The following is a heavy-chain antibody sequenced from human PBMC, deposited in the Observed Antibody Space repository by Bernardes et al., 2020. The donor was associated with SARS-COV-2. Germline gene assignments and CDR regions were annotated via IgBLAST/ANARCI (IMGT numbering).Heavy chain of an antibody. CDR1: GYTFTSYD. CDR3: ARGVSEYTNYYFDS. D-gene: IGHD4-4*01. Sequence: ASVKVSCKASGYTFTSYDINWVRQATGQGLEWMGWMNPNSGNTDFAQKFQGRVTMTWSTSISTAYMELSSLRSEDTAVYYCARGVSEYTNYYFDSWGQGTLVTVSS. CDR2: MNPNSGNT. J-gene: IGHJ4*02. V-gene: IGHV1-8*01.